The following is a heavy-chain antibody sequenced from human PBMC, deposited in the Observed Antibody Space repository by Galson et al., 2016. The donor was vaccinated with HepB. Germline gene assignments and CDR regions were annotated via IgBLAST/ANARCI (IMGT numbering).Heavy chain of an antibody. J-gene: IGHJ4*02. Sequence: SLRLSCAASTFTINNYSMSWVRQAPGKGLEWVSSISTTDTDYIYYTDSVKGRFTISRDSAKNSLHLEMNSLRAEDTAVYYCARGSAATDQYHSFDYWGQGTLVTVSS. CDR2: ISTTDTDYI. V-gene: IGHV3-21*01. CDR1: TFTINNYS. CDR3: ARGSAATDQYHSFDY. D-gene: IGHD6-13*01.